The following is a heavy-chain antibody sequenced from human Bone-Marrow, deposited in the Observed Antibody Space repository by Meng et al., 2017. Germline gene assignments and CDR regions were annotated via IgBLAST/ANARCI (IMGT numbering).Heavy chain of an antibody. D-gene: IGHD2-15*01. CDR1: GGSISSDGYY. CDR2: IYYSGST. Sequence: QVQLQESGPGLGKPSQTLSLPCTVSGGSISSDGYYWSWIRQRPGKGLEWIGYIYYSGSTYYNPSLKSRVTMSVDTSKNQFSLKLSSVTAADTAIYYCARDNEDTVDYWGQGALVTVSS. V-gene: IGHV4-31*03. CDR3: ARDNEDTVDY. J-gene: IGHJ4*02.